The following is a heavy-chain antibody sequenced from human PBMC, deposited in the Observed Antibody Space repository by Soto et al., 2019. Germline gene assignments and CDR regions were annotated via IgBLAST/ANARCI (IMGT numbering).Heavy chain of an antibody. Sequence: QVQLVESGGGVVQPGRSLRLSCAASGFTFSSYGMHWVRQAPGKGLEWVAVISYDGSNKYYADSVKGRFTISRDNSKNTLYLQMNSLSAEDTAVYYCAKAVHTADGYWGQGTLVTVSS. CDR2: ISYDGSNK. J-gene: IGHJ4*02. CDR3: AKAVHTADGY. D-gene: IGHD5-18*01. CDR1: GFTFSSYG. V-gene: IGHV3-30*18.